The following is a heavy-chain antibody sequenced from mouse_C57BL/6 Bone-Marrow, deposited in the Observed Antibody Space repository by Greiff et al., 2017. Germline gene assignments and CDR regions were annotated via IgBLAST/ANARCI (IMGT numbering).Heavy chain of an antibody. V-gene: IGHV5-6*02. CDR1: GFTFSSYG. Sequence: DVKLVESGGDLVKPGGSLKLSCAASGFTFSSYGMSWVRQTPDKRLEWVATISSGGSYTYYPDSVKGRFTISRDNAKNTLYLQMSSLKSEDTAMYYCATLYGSSCWFAYWGQGTRVTVSA. CDR3: ATLYGSSCWFAY. D-gene: IGHD1-1*01. CDR2: ISSGGSYT. J-gene: IGHJ3*01.